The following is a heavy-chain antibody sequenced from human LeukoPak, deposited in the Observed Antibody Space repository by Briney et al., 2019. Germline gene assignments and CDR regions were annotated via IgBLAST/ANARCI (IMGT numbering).Heavy chain of an antibody. CDR2: INQDGSDN. Sequence: LPGGCLRLSCAASGSDFSTYWMTWVRQAPEKGLEWVASINQDGSDNRCVDSVKGRFTISRDNAKNSLYLQMDTLRAEDTALYYCARGRGSFESWGQGSLVTVSS. CDR3: ARGRGSFES. D-gene: IGHD3-10*01. CDR1: GSDFSTYW. V-gene: IGHV3-7*01. J-gene: IGHJ4*02.